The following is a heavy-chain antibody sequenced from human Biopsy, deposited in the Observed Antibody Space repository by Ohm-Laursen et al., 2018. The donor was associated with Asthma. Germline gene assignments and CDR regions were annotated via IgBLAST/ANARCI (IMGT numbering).Heavy chain of an antibody. J-gene: IGHJ4*02. CDR3: ARGDSSGWSHYYFGC. Sequence: SLRLSCAASGFTVSRDHMLWVRQAPGKGLEWVSVIYSGGTSHNSVYVRVRFTISRDFSKNTLHLQMLTMRLEDTAVYYCARGDSSGWSHYYFGCWGQGTLVPVSS. CDR2: IYSGGTS. CDR1: GFTVSRDH. D-gene: IGHD6-19*01. V-gene: IGHV3-53*01.